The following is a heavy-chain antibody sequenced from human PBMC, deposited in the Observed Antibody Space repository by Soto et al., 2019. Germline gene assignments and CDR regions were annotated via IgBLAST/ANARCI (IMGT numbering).Heavy chain of an antibody. CDR1: GVSISSGGYY. V-gene: IGHV4-31*03. D-gene: IGHD6-19*01. J-gene: IGHJ4*02. CDR3: ARSYSSGWSVDY. CDR2: IYYSGST. Sequence: SETLSHTCTVSGVSISSGGYYLSWIRQHPGKGLEWIGYIYYSGSTYYNPSLKSRVTISVDTSKNQFSLKLSSVTAADTAVYYCARSYSSGWSVDYWGQGTLVTVSS.